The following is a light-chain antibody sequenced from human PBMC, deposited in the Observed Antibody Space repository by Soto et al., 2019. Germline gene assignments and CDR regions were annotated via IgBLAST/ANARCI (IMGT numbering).Light chain of an antibody. CDR2: AAS. V-gene: IGKV1-27*01. CDR1: FGISNY. J-gene: IGKJ1*01. CDR3: QKYNSAPWT. Sequence: IPMTHSPASLSAPVEDRVAITGRASFGISNYLAWYQQTPGTVPKLLIPAASTLQTGVPSRFSGGGSGTDFTLTISSLQPEDVATYYCQKYNSAPWTFGQGTKVDI.